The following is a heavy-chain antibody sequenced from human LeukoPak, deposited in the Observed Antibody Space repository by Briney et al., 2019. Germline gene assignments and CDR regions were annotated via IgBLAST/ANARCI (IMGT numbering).Heavy chain of an antibody. J-gene: IGHJ3*02. CDR2: ISGSGGST. Sequence: PGGSLRLSCAASGFTFSSYAMSWVRQAPGKGLEWVSTISGSGGSTYYADSVKGRFTISRDNSKNTLYLQMNSLRAEDTAVYYCAKAPDYYDSSGYYHDAFDIWGQGTMVTVSS. V-gene: IGHV3-23*01. CDR3: AKAPDYYDSSGYYHDAFDI. D-gene: IGHD3-22*01. CDR1: GFTFSSYA.